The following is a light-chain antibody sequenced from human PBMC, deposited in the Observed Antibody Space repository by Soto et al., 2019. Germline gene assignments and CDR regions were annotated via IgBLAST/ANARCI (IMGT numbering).Light chain of an antibody. J-gene: IGKJ1*01. Sequence: DIRMNQSPSTLSASVVDRVTITCRASQSISSWLAWYQQKPGKAPKLLIYKASSLESGVPSRFSGSGSGTELTLTISSLQPDDFATYCSQQYNSYPRTFGQGTKVEIK. CDR2: KAS. CDR3: QQYNSYPRT. V-gene: IGKV1-5*03. CDR1: QSISSW.